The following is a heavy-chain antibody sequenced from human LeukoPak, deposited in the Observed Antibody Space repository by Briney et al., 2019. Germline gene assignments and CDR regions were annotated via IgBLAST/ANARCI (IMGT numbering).Heavy chain of an antibody. CDR3: AKVGGDFYYYGMDV. J-gene: IGHJ6*02. V-gene: IGHV3-23*01. D-gene: IGHD4-23*01. CDR2: ISGSGDDT. Sequence: TGGSLRLSCAASGFTFYTYVMTWVRQAPGKGLEWVSGISGSGDDTYFADSVKGRFTISRDNSKNTLHLQMNSLRAEDTAVYYCAKVGGDFYYYGMDVWGRGTTVTVSS. CDR1: GFTFYTYV.